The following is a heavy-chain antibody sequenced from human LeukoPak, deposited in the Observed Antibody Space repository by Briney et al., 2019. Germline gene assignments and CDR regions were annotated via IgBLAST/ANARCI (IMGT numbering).Heavy chain of an antibody. J-gene: IGHJ3*02. CDR3: AKDGGRVTAIYPHDAFDI. CDR2: ISGSGGST. Sequence: GGSLRLSCAASGFTFSSYAMSWVRQAPGKGLEWVSAISGSGGSTYYADSVKGRFTISRDNSKNTLYLQMNSLRAEDTAVYYCAKDGGRVTAIYPHDAFDIWGQGTMVTVSS. CDR1: GFTFSSYA. V-gene: IGHV3-23*01. D-gene: IGHD2-21*02.